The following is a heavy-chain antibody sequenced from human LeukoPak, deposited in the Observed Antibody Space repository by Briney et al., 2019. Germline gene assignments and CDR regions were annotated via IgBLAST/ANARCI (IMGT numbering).Heavy chain of an antibody. CDR3: VRDDRYSYGCNDY. CDR2: ISTSSSAI. J-gene: IGHJ4*02. CDR1: GFTFNSYS. D-gene: IGHD5-18*01. Sequence: GGSLRLSCAASGFTFNSYSMNWVRQAPGKGLEWLSYISTSSSAIHYADSVKGRFTISRDNAENSLYLQMNSLRAEDTAVYYCVRDDRYSYGCNDYWGQGTLVTVSS. V-gene: IGHV3-48*04.